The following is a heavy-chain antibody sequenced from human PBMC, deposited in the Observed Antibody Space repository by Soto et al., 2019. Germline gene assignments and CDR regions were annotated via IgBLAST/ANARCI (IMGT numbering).Heavy chain of an antibody. V-gene: IGHV3-30*18. J-gene: IGHJ4*02. CDR2: ISYDGSNK. CDR1: GFTFSSYG. CDR3: AKDLDPVLRFLEWLSYGPFFDY. Sequence: PGGSLRLSCAASGFTFSSYGMHWVRQAPGKGLEWVAVISYDGSNKYYADSVKGRFTISGDNSKNTLYLQMNSLRAEDTAVYYCAKDLDPVLRFLEWLSYGPFFDYWGQGTLVTVSS. D-gene: IGHD3-3*01.